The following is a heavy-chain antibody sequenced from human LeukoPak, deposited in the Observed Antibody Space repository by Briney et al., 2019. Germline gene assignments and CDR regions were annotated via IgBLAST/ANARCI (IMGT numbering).Heavy chain of an antibody. V-gene: IGHV3-21*01. D-gene: IGHD6-13*01. CDR1: GFTFRIYS. CDR2: ISSSSSYI. Sequence: NPGGSLRLSCAASGFTFRIYSMNWVRHAPGRGLEWVSYISSSSSYIYYADSVKGRFTISRDNAKNSLYLQMNSLRAEDTAVYYCARERGKQQLVRAFDIWGQGTMVTVSS. CDR3: ARERGKQQLVRAFDI. J-gene: IGHJ3*02.